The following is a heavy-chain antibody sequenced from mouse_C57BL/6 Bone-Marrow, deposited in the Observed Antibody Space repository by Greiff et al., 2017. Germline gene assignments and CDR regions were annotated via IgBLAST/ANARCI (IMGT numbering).Heavy chain of an antibody. D-gene: IGHD1-1*01. V-gene: IGHV1-69*01. Sequence: VQLQQPGAELVMPGASVKLSCKASGYTFTSYWMHWVKQRPGQGLEWIGEIDPSDSYTNYNQKFKGKSTLTVDKYSSTAYMQLSSLPSEDSAVYYCAREGLLRAWFAYWGQETLVTVSA. CDR3: AREGLLRAWFAY. CDR2: IDPSDSYT. CDR1: GYTFTSYW. J-gene: IGHJ3*01.